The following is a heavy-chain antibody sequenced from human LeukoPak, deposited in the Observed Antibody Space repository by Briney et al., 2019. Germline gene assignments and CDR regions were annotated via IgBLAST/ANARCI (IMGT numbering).Heavy chain of an antibody. CDR2: ISWNSGSI. CDR3: AKDIEHSYGSWGYAFDI. D-gene: IGHD5-18*01. CDR1: GFTFDDYA. Sequence: GGSLRLSCAASGFTFDDYAMHWVRQAPGKGLEWVSGISWNSGSIGYADSVKGRFTISRDNAKNSLYLQMNSLRAEDMALYYCAKDIEHSYGSWGYAFDIWGQGTMVTVSS. J-gene: IGHJ3*02. V-gene: IGHV3-9*03.